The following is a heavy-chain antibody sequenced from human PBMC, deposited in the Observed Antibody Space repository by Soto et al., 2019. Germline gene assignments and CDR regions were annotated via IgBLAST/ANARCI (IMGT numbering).Heavy chain of an antibody. CDR1: GGTFSSYA. D-gene: IGHD6-6*01. CDR2: IIPIFGTA. V-gene: IGHV1-69*06. J-gene: IGHJ6*02. CDR3: ARGYSSSSMWYYYGMDV. Sequence: SVKVSCKASGGTFSSYAISWVRQAPGQGLEWMGGIIPIFGTANYAQKFQGRVTITADKSTSTAYMELSSLRSEDMAVYYCARGYSSSSMWYYYGMDVWGQGTTVTVSS.